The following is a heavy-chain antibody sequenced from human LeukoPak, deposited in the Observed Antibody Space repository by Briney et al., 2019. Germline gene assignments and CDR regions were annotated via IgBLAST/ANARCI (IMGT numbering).Heavy chain of an antibody. CDR2: IYTSGST. V-gene: IGHV4-4*07. D-gene: IGHD5-12*01. J-gene: IGHJ5*02. CDR3: ARVGSDFWFDP. Sequence: ASETLSLSCTVSGGSISSYYWSWIRQPAEKGLEWIGRIYTSGSTNYNPSLKSRVTMSVDTSKNQFSLKLSSVTAADRAVYYCARVGSDFWFDPWGQGTLVTVSS. CDR1: GGSISSYY.